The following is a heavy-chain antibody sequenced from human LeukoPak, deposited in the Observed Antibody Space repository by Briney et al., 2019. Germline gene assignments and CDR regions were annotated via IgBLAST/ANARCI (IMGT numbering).Heavy chain of an antibody. J-gene: IGHJ4*02. CDR1: GFTFSTYA. Sequence: GGSLRLSCAASGFTFSTYAMHWVRQAPGKGLDWVADISYDGSSRSYADSVRGRFTISRDNSKNTLYLQMNSLRAEDTAVYYCVREAGEYYFDYWGQGTLVTVSS. CDR3: VREAGEYYFDY. CDR2: ISYDGSSR. D-gene: IGHD3-16*01. V-gene: IGHV3-30-3*01.